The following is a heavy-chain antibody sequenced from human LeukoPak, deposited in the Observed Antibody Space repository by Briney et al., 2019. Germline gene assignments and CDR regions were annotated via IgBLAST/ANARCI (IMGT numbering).Heavy chain of an antibody. V-gene: IGHV4-59*12. D-gene: IGHD5-18*01. CDR3: ARARGYSYGLFDY. CDR2: MHSTGST. CDR1: GASISGYY. Sequence: SETLSLTCTVSGASISGYYWSWIRQPPGKGLEWIGYMHSTGSTNQNPSLKSRVTISVDTSKNQFSLKLSSVTAADTAVYYCARARGYSYGLFDYWGQGTLVTVSS. J-gene: IGHJ4*02.